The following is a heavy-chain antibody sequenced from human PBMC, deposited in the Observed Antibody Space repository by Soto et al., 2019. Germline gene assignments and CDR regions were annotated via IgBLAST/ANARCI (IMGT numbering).Heavy chain of an antibody. CDR1: GFSLSTSGVG. CDR3: AHRMVYDDFWSGYYYNWFDP. CDR2: IYWDDDK. D-gene: IGHD3-3*01. V-gene: IGHV2-5*02. J-gene: IGHJ5*02. Sequence: QITLKESGPPLVKPTQTLTLTCTFSGFSLSTSGVGVGWIRQPPGKALEWLALIYWDDDKRYSPSLKSRLTITKDTSKNQVVLTMTNMDPVDTATYYCAHRMVYDDFWSGYYYNWFDPWGQGTLVTVSS.